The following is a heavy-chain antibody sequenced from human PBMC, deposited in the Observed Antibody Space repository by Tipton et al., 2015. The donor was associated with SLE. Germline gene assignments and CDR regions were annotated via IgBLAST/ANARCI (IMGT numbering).Heavy chain of an antibody. CDR3: AREPDY. CDR1: GGSISSYY. Sequence: TLSLTCTVSGGSISSYYWSWIRQPPGRGLEWIGWIYYNGNTNYDPSLKSRLIMTVDTSKNQFSLKLTSVTAADTAVYYCAREPDYWGQGILVAVSS. CDR2: IYYNGNT. V-gene: IGHV4-59*01. J-gene: IGHJ4*02.